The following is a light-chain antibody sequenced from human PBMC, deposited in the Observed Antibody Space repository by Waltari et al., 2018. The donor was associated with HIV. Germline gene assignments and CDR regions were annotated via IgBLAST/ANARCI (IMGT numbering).Light chain of an antibody. CDR3: QSSDNSEHMI. CDR1: PLSKQY. Sequence: SSELTQPPSVSVSPGQTARISCPGDPLSKQYAYWYQQKPGQAPVVVIIKDTERPSGIPERFSGSSSGTTVTLTIRGVQAEDEADYYCQSSDNSEHMIFGGGTKLTVL. V-gene: IGLV3-25*03. CDR2: KDT. J-gene: IGLJ2*01.